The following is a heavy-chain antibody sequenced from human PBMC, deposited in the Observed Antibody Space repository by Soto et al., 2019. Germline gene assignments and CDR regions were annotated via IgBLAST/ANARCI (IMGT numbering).Heavy chain of an antibody. D-gene: IGHD6-13*01. J-gene: IGHJ6*03. V-gene: IGHV3-21*01. CDR3: ARGAERVAAVLYYYYYMDV. CDR2: ISSSSSYI. CDR1: GFTFSSYS. Sequence: GGSLRLSCAASGFTFSSYSMNWVRQAPGKGLEWVSSISSSSSYIYYADSVKGQFTISRDNAKNSLYLQMNSLRAEDTAVYYCARGAERVAAVLYYYYYMDVWGKGTTVTVSS.